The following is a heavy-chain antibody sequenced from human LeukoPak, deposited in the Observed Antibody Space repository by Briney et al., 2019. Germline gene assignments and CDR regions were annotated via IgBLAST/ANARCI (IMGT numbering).Heavy chain of an antibody. D-gene: IGHD2-2*01. CDR2: INHSGST. V-gene: IGHV4-34*01. J-gene: IGHJ6*04. CDR1: GGSFSGYY. CDR3: ARDRAVVVPAAMAYGMDV. Sequence: SETLSLTCAVYGGSFSGYYWSWIRQPPGKGLEWIGEINHSGSTNYNPSLKSRVTISVDTSKNQFSLKLSSVTAADTAVYYCARDRAVVVPAAMAYGMDVWGKGTTVTFSS.